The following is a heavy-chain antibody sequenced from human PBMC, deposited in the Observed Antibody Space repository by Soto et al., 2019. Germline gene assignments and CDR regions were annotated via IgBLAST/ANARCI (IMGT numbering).Heavy chain of an antibody. CDR1: GYTFTGSY. CDR2: INPNSGGT. V-gene: IGHV1-2*02. Sequence: ASVKVSCKASGYTFTGSYMHWVRQAPGQGLEWMGWINPNSGGTNYAQKFQGRVTMTRDTSISTAYMELSRLRSDDTAVYYCARVPRYCSGGSCYGLVNWFDPWGQGTLVTVSS. CDR3: ARVPRYCSGGSCYGLVNWFDP. J-gene: IGHJ5*02. D-gene: IGHD2-15*01.